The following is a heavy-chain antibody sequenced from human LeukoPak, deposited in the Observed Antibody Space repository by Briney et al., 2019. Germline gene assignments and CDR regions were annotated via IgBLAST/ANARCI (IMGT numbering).Heavy chain of an antibody. CDR3: ARDPPLRGYDFV. Sequence: SETLSLTCTVSGGSIRSGDYYWSWIRQPQGKGLEWIGYIYYSGSTYYNPSLKSRVTISVDTSKNQFSLKLSSVTAADTAVYYCARDPPLRGYDFVWGQGTLVTVSS. CDR1: GGSIRSGDYY. D-gene: IGHD5-12*01. J-gene: IGHJ4*02. V-gene: IGHV4-30-4*08. CDR2: IYYSGST.